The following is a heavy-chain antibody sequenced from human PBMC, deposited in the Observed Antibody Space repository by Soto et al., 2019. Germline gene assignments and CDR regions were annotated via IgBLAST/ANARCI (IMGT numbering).Heavy chain of an antibody. CDR3: ARGPNLLGWYSLRDFDY. V-gene: IGHV4-34*01. J-gene: IGHJ4*02. CDR1: GGSFSGYY. CDR2: INHSGST. D-gene: IGHD6-19*01. Sequence: PSETLSLTCAVYGGSFSGYYWSWIRQPPGKGLEWIGEINHSGSTNYNPSLKSRVTISVDTSKNQFSLKLSSVTAADTAVYYCARGPNLLGWYSLRDFDYWGQGTLVTVSS.